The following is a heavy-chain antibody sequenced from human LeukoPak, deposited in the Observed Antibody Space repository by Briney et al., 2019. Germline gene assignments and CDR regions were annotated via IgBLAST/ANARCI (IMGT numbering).Heavy chain of an antibody. CDR3: ARDSELLWFGELYGMDV. Sequence: AGGSLRLSCAASGFTLTTYWMHWVRQAPGKGLVWVSRLKSDGSSTSYADSVKGRFTISRDNAKNTLYLQMNSLRAEDTAVYYCARDSELLWFGELYGMDVWGQGTTVTVSS. CDR1: GFTLTTYW. CDR2: LKSDGSST. D-gene: IGHD3-10*01. J-gene: IGHJ6*02. V-gene: IGHV3-74*01.